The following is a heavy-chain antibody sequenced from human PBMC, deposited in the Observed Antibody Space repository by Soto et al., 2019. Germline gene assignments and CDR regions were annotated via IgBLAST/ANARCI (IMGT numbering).Heavy chain of an antibody. Sequence: SETLSLTCSVSGGSVSRGGYYWSWIRQLPGRGLEWIGYIYSTGSTLYNPSLKSRVALSMDTSKNQFSLNLTSVTAADTAVYYCARERRDSWPTMFFDCWGQGSLVNVSS. J-gene: IGHJ4*02. CDR3: ARERRDSWPTMFFDC. D-gene: IGHD3-10*02. CDR2: IYSTGST. V-gene: IGHV4-31*03. CDR1: GGSVSRGGYY.